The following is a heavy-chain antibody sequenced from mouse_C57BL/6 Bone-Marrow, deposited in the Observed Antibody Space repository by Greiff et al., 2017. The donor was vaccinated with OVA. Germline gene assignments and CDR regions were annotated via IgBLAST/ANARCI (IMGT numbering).Heavy chain of an antibody. D-gene: IGHD1-1*01. V-gene: IGHV1-81*01. CDR1: GYTFTRSG. Sequence: QVQLKESGAELARPGASVKLSCKASGYTFTRSGISWVKQRTGQGLEWIGEIYLRSGNTYYNEKIKGKATLSADKSSSTAYKELRSRTSEDSAVYFCAREATVVAPYAMDYWGQGTSVTVSS. CDR2: IYLRSGNT. CDR3: AREATVVAPYAMDY. J-gene: IGHJ4*01.